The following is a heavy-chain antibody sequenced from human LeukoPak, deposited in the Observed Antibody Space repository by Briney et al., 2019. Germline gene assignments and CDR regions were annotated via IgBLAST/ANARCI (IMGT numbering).Heavy chain of an antibody. CDR1: GDSISTSNSY. CDR3: ARVTGYMIEDYFDY. J-gene: IGHJ4*02. V-gene: IGHV4-39*07. Sequence: SETLSLTCTVSGDSISTSNSYWGWIRQPPGKGLEWIGSIYYSGSTYYNPSLKSRVTISVDTSKNQFSLKLSSVTAADTAIYYCARVTGYMIEDYFDYWGQGTLVTVSS. CDR2: IYYSGST. D-gene: IGHD3-22*01.